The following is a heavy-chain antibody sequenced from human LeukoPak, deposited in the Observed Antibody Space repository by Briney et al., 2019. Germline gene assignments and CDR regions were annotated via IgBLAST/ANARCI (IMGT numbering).Heavy chain of an antibody. V-gene: IGHV3-30*03. CDR1: GFIFSNYG. D-gene: IGHD3-10*01. CDR2: ISYDGFNK. Sequence: PGGSLRLSCAASGFIFSNYGMHWVRQAPGKGLEWVADISYDGFNKKYVESVEGRFTISRDNSKNTLYLQMNSLRAEDTAVYYCAGRGSGSYFDFWGQGTLVTVSS. J-gene: IGHJ4*02. CDR3: AGRGSGSYFDF.